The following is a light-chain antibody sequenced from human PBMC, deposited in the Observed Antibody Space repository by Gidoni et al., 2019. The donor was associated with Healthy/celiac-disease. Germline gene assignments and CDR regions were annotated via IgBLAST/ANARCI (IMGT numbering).Light chain of an antibody. J-gene: IGLJ2*01. Sequence: QSALTQSATVSGSPGQSISISCTGTSRDVGGYNYVSLYQPHPGKATKLMIYDVSNRPSGVSNRFSGSKSGNTASLTISGLQAEDEADYYCSSYTSSSTVVFGGGTKLTVL. CDR3: SSYTSSSTVV. V-gene: IGLV2-14*01. CDR2: DVS. CDR1: SRDVGGYNY.